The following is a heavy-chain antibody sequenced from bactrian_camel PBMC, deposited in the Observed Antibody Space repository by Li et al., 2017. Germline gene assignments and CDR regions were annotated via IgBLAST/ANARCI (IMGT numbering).Heavy chain of an antibody. CDR3: AADGGLSDCSSSFQDYEYNF. D-gene: IGHD1*01. CDR1: GYTSRSNC. V-gene: IGHV3S1*01. CDR2: IVIRDGRT. Sequence: HVQLVESGGGSVQAGGSLRLSCTVAGYTSRSNCLGWFRRTDEQEREGLAAIVIRDGRTYIADSVKGRFTISQDSTKNTLLLQMNTLKPEDTGMYYCAADGGLSDCSSSFQDYEYNFWGRGTQVTVS. J-gene: IGHJ4*01.